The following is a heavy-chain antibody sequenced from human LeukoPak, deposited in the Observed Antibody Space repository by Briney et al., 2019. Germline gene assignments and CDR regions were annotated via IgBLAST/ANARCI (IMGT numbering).Heavy chain of an antibody. CDR2: FSGGGGDT. CDR1: GFSFSSYA. D-gene: IGHD3-10*02. V-gene: IGHV3-23*01. Sequence: PGGSLRLSCAASGFSFSSYAMSWVRQPPGKGLEWVSSFSGGGGDTYYADSVKGRFTISRDNSKNTLCLQMNSLRAEDTALYYCARDLHHYVAMDVWGQGTTVTVSS. CDR3: ARDLHHYVAMDV. J-gene: IGHJ6*02.